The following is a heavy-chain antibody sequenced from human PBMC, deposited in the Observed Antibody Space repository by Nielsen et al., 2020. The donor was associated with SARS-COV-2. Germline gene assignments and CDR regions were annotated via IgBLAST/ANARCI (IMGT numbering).Heavy chain of an antibody. Sequence: GESLKISCAASAFTFSTYWMHWVRQAPGKGLVWVSRINSDGSSTTFADSVKGRFTISRDNANRTVYLQMNSLRAEDTAVYYCARPSGNSYGGFEYWGQGTLVTVSS. CDR2: INSDGSST. D-gene: IGHD5-18*01. V-gene: IGHV3-74*01. CDR3: ARPSGNSYGGFEY. J-gene: IGHJ4*02. CDR1: AFTFSTYW.